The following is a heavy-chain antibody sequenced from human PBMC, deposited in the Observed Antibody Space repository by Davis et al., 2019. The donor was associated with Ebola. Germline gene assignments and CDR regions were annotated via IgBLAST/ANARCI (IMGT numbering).Heavy chain of an antibody. J-gene: IGHJ6*02. D-gene: IGHD3-3*01. CDR3: ARDCRFLEWKGLGSHYYYYGMDV. V-gene: IGHV3-73*01. CDR1: GFTFSGSA. Sequence: GESLKISCAASGFTFSGSAMHWVRQASGKGLEWVGRIRSKANSYATAYAASVKGRFTISRDDSKNTAYLQMNSLRAEDTAVYYCARDCRFLEWKGLGSHYYYYGMDVWGQGTTVTVSS. CDR2: IRSKANSYAT.